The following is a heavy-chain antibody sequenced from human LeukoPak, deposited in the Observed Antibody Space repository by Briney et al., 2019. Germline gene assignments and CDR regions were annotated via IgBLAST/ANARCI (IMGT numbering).Heavy chain of an antibody. D-gene: IGHD2-15*01. CDR3: ARYVYCSGGSCYINYYGMDV. V-gene: IGHV1-18*04. Sequence: ASVKVSCKASGYTFTSYGISWVRQAPGQGLQWMGWTSAYNGNTNYAQKLQGRVTMTTDTSTSTAYMELRSLRSDDTAVYYCARYVYCSGGSCYINYYGMDVWGKGTTVTVSS. CDR2: TSAYNGNT. CDR1: GYTFTSYG. J-gene: IGHJ6*04.